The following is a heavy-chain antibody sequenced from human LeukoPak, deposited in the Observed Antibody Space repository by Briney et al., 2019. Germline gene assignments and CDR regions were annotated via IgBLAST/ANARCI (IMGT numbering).Heavy chain of an antibody. CDR3: GNPGGYFKSSGARRWGYFNL. CDR1: GFTFSSYA. Sequence: GGSLRLSCAASGFTFSSYAMSWVRQAPGKGLEWVSAISGSGGSTYYADSVEGRFTISRDNSKNTLYLQMNSLRAEDTAVYYCGNPGGYFKSSGARRWGYFNLWGRGTRVTVSS. CDR2: ISGSGGST. J-gene: IGHJ2*01. V-gene: IGHV3-23*01. D-gene: IGHD2/OR15-2a*01.